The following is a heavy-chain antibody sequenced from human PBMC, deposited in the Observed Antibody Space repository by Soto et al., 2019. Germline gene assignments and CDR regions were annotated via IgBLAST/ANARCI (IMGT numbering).Heavy chain of an antibody. CDR1: GGSISSSSYY. J-gene: IGHJ6*02. V-gene: IGHV4-39*01. Sequence: SETLSLTCTVSGGSISSSSYYWGWIRQPPGKGLEWIGSIYYSGSTYYNPSLKSRVTISVDTSKNQFSLKLSSVTAADTAVYYCARLGAIAARLYYYYGMDVWGQGTTVTVSS. CDR2: IYYSGST. CDR3: ARLGAIAARLYYYYGMDV. D-gene: IGHD6-6*01.